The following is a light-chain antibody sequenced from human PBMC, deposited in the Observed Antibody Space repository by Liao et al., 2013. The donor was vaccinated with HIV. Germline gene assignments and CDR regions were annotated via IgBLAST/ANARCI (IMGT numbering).Light chain of an antibody. Sequence: SYELSQPPSVSVSPGQTANITCSGDKLGDKYACWYQQKPGQSPVVVIYQDSKRPSGIPERFSGSNSGNTATLTISGTQAMDEADYYCQAWDSSVVFGGGTKLTVL. J-gene: IGLJ2*01. CDR1: KLGDKY. V-gene: IGLV3-1*01. CDR3: QAWDSSVV. CDR2: QDS.